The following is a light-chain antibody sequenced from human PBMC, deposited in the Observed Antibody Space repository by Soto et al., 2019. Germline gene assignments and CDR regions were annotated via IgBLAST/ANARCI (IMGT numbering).Light chain of an antibody. J-gene: IGKJ1*01. CDR2: GAS. CDR3: QQDNNWPPWT. V-gene: IGKV3-15*01. Sequence: EIVMTQSPATLSVSPGERATLSCRASQSVSSNLAWYQQKPGQAPRLLIYGASTRATGIPARFSGSGSGTEFTPPISSLQSEDFAVYYCQQDNNWPPWTFGLGTKVEIK. CDR1: QSVSSN.